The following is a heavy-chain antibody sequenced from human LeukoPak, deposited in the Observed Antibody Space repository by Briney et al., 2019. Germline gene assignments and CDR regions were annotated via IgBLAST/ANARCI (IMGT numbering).Heavy chain of an antibody. V-gene: IGHV3-23*01. Sequence: GGSLRLSCAASGFSFYSAAMTWVRQAPGKGLEWVSLVSSSGANTYYADSVKGRFTISRDNSKNTVYLQMNSLRAEDTAIYYCAKDIQGSYWGQGTLVTVSS. CDR3: AKDIQGSY. CDR1: GFSFYSAA. CDR2: VSSSGANT. D-gene: IGHD2-21*01. J-gene: IGHJ4*02.